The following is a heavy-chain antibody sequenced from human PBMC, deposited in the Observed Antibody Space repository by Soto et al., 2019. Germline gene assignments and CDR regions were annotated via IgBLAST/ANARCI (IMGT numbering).Heavy chain of an antibody. Sequence: GGSLRLSCAASGFTFSSYAMSWVRQAPGKGLEWVSAISGSGGSTYYADSVKGRFTISRDNSKNTLYLQMNSLRAEDTAVYYCAKHLYSSSWYPLNPLDYGGQGTLVTVSS. CDR2: ISGSGGST. J-gene: IGHJ4*02. CDR3: AKHLYSSSWYPLNPLDY. V-gene: IGHV3-23*01. D-gene: IGHD6-13*01. CDR1: GFTFSSYA.